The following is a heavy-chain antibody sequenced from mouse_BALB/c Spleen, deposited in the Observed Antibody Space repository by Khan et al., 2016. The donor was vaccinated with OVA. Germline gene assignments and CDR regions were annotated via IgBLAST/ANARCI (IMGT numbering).Heavy chain of an antibody. D-gene: IGHD1-1*01. CDR3: ARVYGGDFDY. V-gene: IGHV3-2*02. CDR1: GYSITSDYA. J-gene: IGHJ2*01. Sequence: EVELVESGPGLVKPSQSLSLICTVTGYSITSDYAWNWIRQFPGNKLEWMGFISYSGNTNYNPSLKSRISITRDPSKNQFFLQLNSVTTEDTATYYCARVYGGDFDYWGQGTTLTVSS. CDR2: ISYSGNT.